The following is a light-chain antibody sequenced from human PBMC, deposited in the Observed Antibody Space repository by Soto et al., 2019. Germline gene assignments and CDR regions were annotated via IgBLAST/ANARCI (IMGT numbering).Light chain of an antibody. CDR2: RSN. V-gene: IGLV1-47*01. CDR3: ATWDDSLSGHYV. CDR1: SSTIGSND. Sequence: SSSTIGSNDVYWYQQLPGTAPRLLIYRSNHRPSGVPDRFSGSKSDTSASLAISGLRSEDEADYFCATWDDSLSGHYVFGPVTKVTVL. J-gene: IGLJ1*01.